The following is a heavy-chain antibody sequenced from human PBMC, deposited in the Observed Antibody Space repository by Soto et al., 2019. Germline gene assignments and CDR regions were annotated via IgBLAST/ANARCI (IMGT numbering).Heavy chain of an antibody. D-gene: IGHD6-19*01. CDR2: IKQDGSEK. CDR1: GFSFSSYW. J-gene: IGHJ4*02. CDR3: TRWASGKSDC. Sequence: EVPLVESGGGLVQPGGSLRLSCAASGFSFSSYWMSWVRQAPGKGPEWVANIKQDGSEKYYVDSVKGRFTISRDNAKNSLFLQMNSLRAEDTAVYYCTRWASGKSDCWGQGTLVTVSS. V-gene: IGHV3-7*01.